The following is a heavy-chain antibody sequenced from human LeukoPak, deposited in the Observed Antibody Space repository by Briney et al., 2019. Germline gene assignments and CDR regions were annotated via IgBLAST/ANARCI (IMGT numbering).Heavy chain of an antibody. V-gene: IGHV3-11*04. D-gene: IGHD3-3*01. J-gene: IGHJ4*02. CDR1: GFTFSDYY. CDR2: ISSSGSTI. CDR3: AREARYDFWSGYYLDY. Sequence: PGGSLRLSCAASGFTFSDYYMSWIRQAPGKGLEWVSYISSSGSTIYYADSVKGRFTISRDNAKNSLYLQMNSLRAEDTAVYYCAREARYDFWSGYYLDYWGQGTLVTVSS.